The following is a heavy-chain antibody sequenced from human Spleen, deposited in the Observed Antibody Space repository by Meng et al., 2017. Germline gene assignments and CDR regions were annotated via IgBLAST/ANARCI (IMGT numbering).Heavy chain of an antibody. J-gene: IGHJ4*02. D-gene: IGHD2-2*01. CDR2: MNPNSGNT. V-gene: IGHV1-8*01. Sequence: QVQLVQSGAEVKKPGASVKVSCKASGYTFTSYDINWVRQATGQGLEWMGWMNPNSGNTGYAQKFQGRVTMTRNTSISTAYMELRSLRSDDTAVYYCARELGDCSSSSCYSDYWGQGTLVTVSS. CDR1: GYTFTSYD. CDR3: ARELGDCSSSSCYSDY.